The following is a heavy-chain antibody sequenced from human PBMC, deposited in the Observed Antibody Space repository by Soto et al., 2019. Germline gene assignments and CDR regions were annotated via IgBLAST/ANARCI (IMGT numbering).Heavy chain of an antibody. Sequence: SETLSLTCAVYGGSFSGYYWSWIRQPPGKGLEWIGEINHSGSTNYNPSLKSRVTISVDTSKNQFSLKLSSVTAADTAVYYCARHYYYYYGMDVWGQGTTVTVSS. CDR1: GGSFSGYY. CDR3: ARHYYYYYGMDV. V-gene: IGHV4-34*01. CDR2: INHSGST. J-gene: IGHJ6*02.